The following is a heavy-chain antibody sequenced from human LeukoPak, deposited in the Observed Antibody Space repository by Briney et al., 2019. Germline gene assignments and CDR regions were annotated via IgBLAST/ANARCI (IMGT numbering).Heavy chain of an antibody. CDR1: GFTFSSYA. J-gene: IGHJ6*03. CDR3: AKNQARVVVTRTYYYYYYMDV. V-gene: IGHV3-23*01. D-gene: IGHD2-21*02. Sequence: PGGFLRLSCAASGFTFSSYAMSWVRQAPGKGLEWVSAISGSGGSTYYADSVKGRFTISRDNSKNTLYLQMNSLRAEDTAVYYCAKNQARVVVTRTYYYYYYMDVWGKGTTVTVSS. CDR2: ISGSGGST.